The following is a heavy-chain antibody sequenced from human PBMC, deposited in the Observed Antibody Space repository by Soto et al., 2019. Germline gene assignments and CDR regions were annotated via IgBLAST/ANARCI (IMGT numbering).Heavy chain of an antibody. D-gene: IGHD3-9*01. Sequence: SETLSLTCSVYGGSFSAYYWSWIRQPPGEGLEWIGEINHSGSTNYNPSNKSRVSISVDTSKNQFSLKLSSVTAADTAVYYCARDRHILTGYYTLRPEYNWFDPWGQGTLVTVSS. CDR3: ARDRHILTGYYTLRPEYNWFDP. CDR2: INHSGST. J-gene: IGHJ5*02. V-gene: IGHV4-34*01. CDR1: GGSFSAYY.